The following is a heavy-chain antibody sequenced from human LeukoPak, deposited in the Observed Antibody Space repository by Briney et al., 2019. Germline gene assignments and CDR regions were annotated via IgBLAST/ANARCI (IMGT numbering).Heavy chain of an antibody. Sequence: GGSLRLSCAASGFTFNEYSMTWVRQAPGKGLEGVAYISHDSKSVSYADSVKGRLTIYRDDAKNSLYLLMNSLRAEDTAVYYCARDGYCNNGVCFDYRGQGILVTVSS. D-gene: IGHD2-8*01. CDR1: GFTFNEYS. V-gene: IGHV3-48*01. CDR3: ARDGYCNNGVCFDY. J-gene: IGHJ4*02. CDR2: ISHDSKSV.